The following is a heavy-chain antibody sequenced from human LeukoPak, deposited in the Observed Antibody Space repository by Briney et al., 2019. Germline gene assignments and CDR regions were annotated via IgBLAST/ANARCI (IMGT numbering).Heavy chain of an antibody. CDR2: IYPGDSDT. CDR1: GYSFTSYW. D-gene: IGHD3-22*01. Sequence: GESLKISCKGSGYSFTSYWIGWVRQMPGKGLEWMGIIYPGDSDTRYSPSFQGQVTISADKSISTAYLQWSSLKASDTAMYYCARLRGSRYYYDRGYYFDYWGQGTLVTVSS. J-gene: IGHJ4*02. V-gene: IGHV5-51*01. CDR3: ARLRGSRYYYDRGYYFDY.